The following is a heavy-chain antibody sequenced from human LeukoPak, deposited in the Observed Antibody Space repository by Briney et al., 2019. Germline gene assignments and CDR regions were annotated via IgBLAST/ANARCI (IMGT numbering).Heavy chain of an antibody. CDR3: ARGRRAMLRGIYYYYMDV. CDR1: GYTLTELS. CDR2: FDPEDGET. V-gene: IGHV1-24*01. J-gene: IGHJ6*03. D-gene: IGHD3-16*01. Sequence: ASVKVSCKVSGYTLTELSMHWVRQAPGKGLEWMGGFDPEDGETIYAQKFQGRVTMTRNTSISTAYMELSSLRSEDTAVYYCARGRRAMLRGIYYYYMDVWGKGTTVTISS.